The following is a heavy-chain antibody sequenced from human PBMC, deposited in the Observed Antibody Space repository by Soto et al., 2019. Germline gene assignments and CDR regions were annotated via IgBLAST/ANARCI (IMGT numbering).Heavy chain of an antibody. Sequence: GGSLRLSCVDSGFTFSTYAMSWVRQVPGKGLEWVSTVNSAGVNTYYADSVKGRFTISRDNFKNTLYLQMNSLRAEDTAAYYCAKEKWLSGWGQGTLVTVSS. CDR3: AKEKWLSG. V-gene: IGHV3-23*01. CDR2: VNSAGVNT. J-gene: IGHJ4*02. CDR1: GFTFSTYA. D-gene: IGHD3-22*01.